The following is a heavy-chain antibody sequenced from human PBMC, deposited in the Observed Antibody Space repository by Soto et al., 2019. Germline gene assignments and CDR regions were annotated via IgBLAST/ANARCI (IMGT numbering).Heavy chain of an antibody. V-gene: IGHV3-23*01. CDR2: ISATGATT. J-gene: IGHJ1*01. CDR3: AKGRKSTEKDIAVMLAAASSIQH. Sequence: GSLRLSCVASGFTFSDYAMTWVRQAPGKGLEGVSVISATGATTYYADSVRGRFTISRDNSKNTLNLQMNDLRVEDTAVIYCAKGRKSTEKDIAVMLAAASSIQHWGQGTLVTVSS. CDR1: GFTFSDYA. D-gene: IGHD2-15*01.